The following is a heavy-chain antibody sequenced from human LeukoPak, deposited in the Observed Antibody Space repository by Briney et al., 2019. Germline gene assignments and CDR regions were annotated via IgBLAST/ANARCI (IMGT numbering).Heavy chain of an antibody. J-gene: IGHJ4*02. Sequence: FLRPSWAAFGITFGYYAKHLGREPPGEGLGVVSIKSWNSGYIGYADSVKGRFTISRDNAKKSLDLQMNSLRAEDTAFYYCAKVRGTYSSGYFFDYWGQGTLVTVSS. CDR3: AKVRGTYSSGYFFDY. CDR2: KSWNSGYI. CDR1: GITFGYYA. V-gene: IGHV3-9*01. D-gene: IGHD6-19*01.